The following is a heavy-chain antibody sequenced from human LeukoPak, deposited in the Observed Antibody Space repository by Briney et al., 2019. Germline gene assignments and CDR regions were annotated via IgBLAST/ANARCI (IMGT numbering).Heavy chain of an antibody. J-gene: IGHJ5*02. V-gene: IGHV3-11*01. Sequence: GRSLRLSCVASGFTFSDHYMSWIRQAPGKGLEWLSYISNDGTTIYYADSVKGRFTISRDNAKNSLHLQMNSLRAGDTAVYYCARDQQTATYNWFDPWGQGTLVTVSS. CDR3: ARDQQTATYNWFDP. CDR1: GFTFSDHY. D-gene: IGHD2-2*01. CDR2: ISNDGTTI.